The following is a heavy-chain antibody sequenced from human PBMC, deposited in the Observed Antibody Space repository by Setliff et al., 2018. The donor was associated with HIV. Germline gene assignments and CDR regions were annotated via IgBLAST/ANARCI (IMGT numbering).Heavy chain of an antibody. CDR1: GFTFSSYS. Sequence: GGSLRLSCAASGFTFSSYSMNWVRQAPGKGLEWVSSISSSSSYIYYADSVKGRFTISRDNAKNSLYLQMNSLRAEDTAVYYCARDLVVVITSYYFDYWGQGTLVTVSS. D-gene: IGHD3-22*01. V-gene: IGHV3-21*01. J-gene: IGHJ4*02. CDR3: ARDLVVVITSYYFDY. CDR2: ISSSSSYI.